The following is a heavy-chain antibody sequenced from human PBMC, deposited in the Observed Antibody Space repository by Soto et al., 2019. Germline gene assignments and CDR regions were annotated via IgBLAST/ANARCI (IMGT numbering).Heavy chain of an antibody. J-gene: IGHJ4*02. Sequence: EVQLLESGGNLVQPGGSLRLSCAASGFIFSGYGMSWVRQAPGKGLEWVSAMTGSGAVTYYADSVKGRFTISRDNSKNTLYLQMNSLRADDTAVYYCAKRGGPSGYYPWDYWGQGILVNVSS. V-gene: IGHV3-23*01. CDR3: AKRGGPSGYYPWDY. CDR2: MTGSGAVT. D-gene: IGHD3-22*01. CDR1: GFIFSGYG.